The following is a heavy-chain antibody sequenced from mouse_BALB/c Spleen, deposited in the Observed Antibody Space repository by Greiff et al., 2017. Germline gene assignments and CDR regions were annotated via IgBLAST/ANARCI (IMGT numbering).Heavy chain of an antibody. V-gene: IGHV2-6-7*01. CDR3: ARETPHSAWFAY. J-gene: IGHJ3*01. Sequence: VKLMESGPGLVAPSQSLSITCTVSGFSLTSYGVHWVRQPPGKGLEWLGMIWGDGSTDYNSALKSRLSISKDNSKSQVFLKMNSLQTDDTARYYCARETPHSAWFAYWGQGTLVTVSA. CDR1: GFSLTSYG. CDR2: IWGDGST.